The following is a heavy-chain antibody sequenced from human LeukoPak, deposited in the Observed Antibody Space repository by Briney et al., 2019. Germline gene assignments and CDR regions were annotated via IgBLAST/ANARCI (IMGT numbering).Heavy chain of an antibody. CDR2: IRRKGYGGTT. V-gene: IGHV3-49*03. CDR1: GFTFGDYS. J-gene: IGHJ6*04. CDR3: TRDHDFWSGPLDV. D-gene: IGHD3-3*01. Sequence: GRSLRLSCTGSGFTFGDYSMSWFRQAPGKGLEWVGFIRRKGYGGTTEYAASAKGRFTISRDDSKSTAYLQMNSLKTEDTAVYYCTRDHDFWSGPLDVWGTGTTVTVSS.